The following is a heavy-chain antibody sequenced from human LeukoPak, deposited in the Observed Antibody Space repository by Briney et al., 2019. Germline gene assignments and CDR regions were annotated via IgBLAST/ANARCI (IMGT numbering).Heavy chain of an antibody. V-gene: IGHV3-23*01. Sequence: GRSLRLSCAASGFTFRNYAMSWVRQAPGKGLEWVSHINHGDNNTFYADSVKGRFTLSRDSSKNTLYLQMNSLRAEDTAIYYCARKAVAAAGIALDNWGQGTVVTVSS. D-gene: IGHD6-13*01. CDR1: GFTFRNYA. CDR2: INHGDNNT. CDR3: ARKAVAAAGIALDN. J-gene: IGHJ4*02.